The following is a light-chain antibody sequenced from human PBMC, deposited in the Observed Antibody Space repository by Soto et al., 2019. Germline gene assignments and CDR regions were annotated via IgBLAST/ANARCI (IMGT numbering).Light chain of an antibody. CDR3: QSYDSSLSGFPLYV. V-gene: IGLV1-40*01. CDR2: GNS. Sequence: QSVLTQPPSVSGAPGQRVTISCTGSSSNIGAGYDVHWYQQLPGTAPKLLIYGNSNRPSGVPDRFSGSKSGTSASLAITGLQAEDEADYYCQSYDSSLSGFPLYVFGTWTKLTVL. CDR1: SSNIGAGYD. J-gene: IGLJ1*01.